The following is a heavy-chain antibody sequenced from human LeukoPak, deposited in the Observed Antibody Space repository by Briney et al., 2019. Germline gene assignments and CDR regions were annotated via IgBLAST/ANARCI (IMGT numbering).Heavy chain of an antibody. V-gene: IGHV3-21*01. CDR3: ARGYCSGGSCYWHWFDP. CDR2: ISSYCSYI. Sequence: PGGSVRLSCVASGFTFSNAWMTWVRQAPGKGLEWVSSISSYCSYIYYGDSVKCRFTISRDNAKNSLYLQMNSLRADDTAVYYCARGYCSGGSCYWHWFDPWGQGTLATLPS. J-gene: IGHJ5*02. CDR1: GFTFSNAW. D-gene: IGHD2-15*01.